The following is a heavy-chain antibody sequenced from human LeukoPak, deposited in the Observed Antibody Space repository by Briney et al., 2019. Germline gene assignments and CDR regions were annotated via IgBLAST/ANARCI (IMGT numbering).Heavy chain of an antibody. D-gene: IGHD3-9*01. CDR2: VSNPIHTI. V-gene: IGHV3-48*02. CDR1: GFNFSRYD. CDR3: VSDGYDVLTGYPGLDF. J-gene: IGHJ4*02. Sequence: GGSLRLSCVASGFNFSRYDMNWVRQAPGKGLEWLSYVSNPIHTIHYAHSVEGRFTTSRDNAKNSLSLQMNSLRDEDTGVFYCVSDGYDVLTGYPGLDFWGQGTLVTVSS.